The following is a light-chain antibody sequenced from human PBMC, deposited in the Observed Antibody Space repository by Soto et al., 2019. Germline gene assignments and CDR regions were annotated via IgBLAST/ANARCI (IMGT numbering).Light chain of an antibody. Sequence: EIVLTHSPASLSLSPGERATLSCRAGQSVDSHLVWYQQKPGQAPRLLIFGASNRATGIPTRFSGSGSGTDFTLAINRLEPDDFAVYYCQQRSDWPITFGQGTRLEIK. CDR2: GAS. CDR3: QQRSDWPIT. J-gene: IGKJ5*01. CDR1: QSVDSH. V-gene: IGKV3-11*01.